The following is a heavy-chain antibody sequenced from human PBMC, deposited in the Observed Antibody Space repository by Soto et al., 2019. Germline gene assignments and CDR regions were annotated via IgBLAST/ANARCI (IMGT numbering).Heavy chain of an antibody. CDR1: GYTFTSYD. V-gene: IGHV1-8*01. D-gene: IGHD2-2*01. CDR2: MNPNSGNT. Sequence: ASVKVSCKASGYTFTSYDINWVRQATGQGPEWMGWMNPNSGNTGCAQKFQGRVTMTRNTSIGTAYMELSSLRSEDTAVYYCARGMDCSSTSCPGYYYYYMDVWGKGTTVTVSS. CDR3: ARGMDCSSTSCPGYYYYYMDV. J-gene: IGHJ6*03.